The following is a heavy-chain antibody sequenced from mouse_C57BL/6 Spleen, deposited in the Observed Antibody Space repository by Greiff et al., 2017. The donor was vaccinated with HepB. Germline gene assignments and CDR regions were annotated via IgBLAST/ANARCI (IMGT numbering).Heavy chain of an antibody. D-gene: IGHD2-4*01. V-gene: IGHV1-80*01. CDR2: IYPGDGDT. CDR1: GYAFSSYW. J-gene: IGHJ4*01. CDR3: ARDYDYEPTGAMDY. Sequence: QVHVKQSGAELVKPGASVKISCKASGYAFSSYWMNWVKQRPGKGLEWIGQIYPGDGDTNYNGKFKGKATLTADKSSSTAYMQLSSLTSEDSAVYFCARDYDYEPTGAMDYWGQGTSVTVSS.